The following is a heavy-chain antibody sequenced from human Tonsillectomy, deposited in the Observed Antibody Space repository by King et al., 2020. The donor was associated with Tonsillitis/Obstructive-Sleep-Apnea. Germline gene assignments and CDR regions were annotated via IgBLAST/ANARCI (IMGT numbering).Heavy chain of an antibody. D-gene: IGHD2-2*01. J-gene: IGHJ4*02. CDR2: IYYSGSA. V-gene: IGHV4-59*01. CDR3: ASSEGYCSSTSCPFDY. Sequence: QLQESGPGLVKLSETLSLTCTVSGGSISSYYWSWIRHPPGKGLDWIGYIYYSGSANYNPSLKSRVTISLDTSKNQFSLKLSSVTAADTAVYYCASSEGYCSSTSCPFDYWGQGTLVTVSS. CDR1: GGSISSYY.